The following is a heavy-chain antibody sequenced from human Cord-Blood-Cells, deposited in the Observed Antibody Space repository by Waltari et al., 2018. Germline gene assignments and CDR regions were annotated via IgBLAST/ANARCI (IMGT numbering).Heavy chain of an antibody. V-gene: IGHV4-34*01. Sequence: QVQLQQWGAGLLKPSETLSLTCAVYGGSFSGYYWSWIRQPPGKGLEWIGEINHSGSTNYNPARKSRVTISVDTSKNQFSLKLSSVTAADTAVYYCARGLHGIAARPEGYYFDYWGQGTLVTVSS. CDR3: ARGLHGIAARPEGYYFDY. CDR2: INHSGST. CDR1: GGSFSGYY. D-gene: IGHD6-6*01. J-gene: IGHJ4*02.